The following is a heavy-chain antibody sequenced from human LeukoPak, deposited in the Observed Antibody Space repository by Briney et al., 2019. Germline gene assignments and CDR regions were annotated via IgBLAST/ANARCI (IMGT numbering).Heavy chain of an antibody. CDR1: GFTFSSYW. V-gene: IGHV3-7*03. CDR2: IKQDGSEK. D-gene: IGHD6-19*01. CDR3: AKKEEQWLQEYYYGMDV. Sequence: GGSLRLSCAASGFTFSSYWMSWVRQDPGKGLEWVANIKQDGSEKYYVDSVKGRFTISRDNAKNSLYLQMNSLRAEDTAVYYCAKKEEQWLQEYYYGMDVWGQGTTVTVSS. J-gene: IGHJ6*02.